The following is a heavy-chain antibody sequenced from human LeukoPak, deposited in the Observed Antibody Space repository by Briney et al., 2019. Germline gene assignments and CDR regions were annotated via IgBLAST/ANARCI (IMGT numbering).Heavy chain of an antibody. CDR1: GFTFSSYA. J-gene: IGHJ6*02. Sequence: PGGSLRLSCAASGFTFSSYAMSWVRQAPGRGLEWVSTISGGGGTTHYADSVKGRFIISRDNSKNTLSLQMNSLRAEDTAVYYCARGPLYQVPYYFHYYGLDVWGQGTTVTVSS. CDR3: ARGPLYQVPYYFHYYGLDV. D-gene: IGHD2-2*01. V-gene: IGHV3-23*01. CDR2: ISGGGGTT.